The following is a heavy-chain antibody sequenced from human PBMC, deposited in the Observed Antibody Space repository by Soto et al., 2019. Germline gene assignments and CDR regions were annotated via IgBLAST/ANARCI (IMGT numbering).Heavy chain of an antibody. CDR1: GFTFTSSA. V-gene: IGHV1-58*01. CDR3: AAAGWNYYYYGMDV. Sequence: ASVKVSCKASGFTFTSSAVQWVRQARGQRLEWIGWIVVGSGNTNYAQKFQERVTITRDMSTSTAYMELSCLRSEDTAVYYCAAAGWNYYYYGMDVWGQGTTVTVSS. D-gene: IGHD2-15*01. CDR2: IVVGSGNT. J-gene: IGHJ6*02.